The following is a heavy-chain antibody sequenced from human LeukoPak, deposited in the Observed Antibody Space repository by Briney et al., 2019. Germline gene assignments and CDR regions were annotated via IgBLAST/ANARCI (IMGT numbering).Heavy chain of an antibody. J-gene: IGHJ4*02. CDR1: GGSISSYY. Sequence: SETLSLTCTVSGGSISSYYWSWIRQPPGKGLEWIGYIYYSGSTYYNPSLKSRVTISADTSKNQFSLKLSPVTAADTAVFYCARLGYCSGDKCYPDYWGQGTLVTVSS. CDR2: IYYSGST. CDR3: ARLGYCSGDKCYPDY. V-gene: IGHV4-59*08. D-gene: IGHD2-15*01.